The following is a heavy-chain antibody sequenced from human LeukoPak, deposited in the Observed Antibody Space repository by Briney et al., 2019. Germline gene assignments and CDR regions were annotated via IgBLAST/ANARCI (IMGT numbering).Heavy chain of an antibody. CDR3: ARGRDYGDYVNYYGMDV. Sequence: ASVKVSRKASGYTSTSYYIHWVRQAPGQGLEWMGTISPSGGGTSYAQKFQGRVTMTRDTSTGTVYMEMSSLRSEDTAVYYCARGRDYGDYVNYYGMDVWGQGTTVTVSS. CDR2: ISPSGGGT. CDR1: GYTSTSYY. D-gene: IGHD4-17*01. J-gene: IGHJ6*02. V-gene: IGHV1-46*01.